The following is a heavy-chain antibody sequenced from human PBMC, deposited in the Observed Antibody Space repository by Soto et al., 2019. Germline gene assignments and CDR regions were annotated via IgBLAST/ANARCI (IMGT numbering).Heavy chain of an antibody. D-gene: IGHD3-10*01. V-gene: IGHV1-3*01. Sequence: QVQLVQSGAEVKKPGASVKVSCKASGYTFTSYAMHWVRQAPGQRLEWMGWINAGNGNTKYSQKFQGRVTITRDTSASTAYMELSSLRSEDKVVYYCARELYGSGSYRYWGQGTLVTVSS. CDR2: INAGNGNT. J-gene: IGHJ4*02. CDR3: ARELYGSGSYRY. CDR1: GYTFTSYA.